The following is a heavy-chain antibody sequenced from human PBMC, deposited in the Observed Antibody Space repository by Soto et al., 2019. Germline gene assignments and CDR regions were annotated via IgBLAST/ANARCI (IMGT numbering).Heavy chain of an antibody. CDR2: IYYSGST. CDR1: GVSISSSSYY. J-gene: IGHJ6*02. Sequence: PSAPLSLTCTFSGVSISSSSYYWGWIRQPPGKGLEWIGSIYYSGSTYYNPSLKSRVTISVDTSKNQFSLKLSSVTAADTAVYYCAGGSGYLGYYYYGMDVWGQGTTVTVSS. D-gene: IGHD5-12*01. V-gene: IGHV4-39*01. CDR3: AGGSGYLGYYYYGMDV.